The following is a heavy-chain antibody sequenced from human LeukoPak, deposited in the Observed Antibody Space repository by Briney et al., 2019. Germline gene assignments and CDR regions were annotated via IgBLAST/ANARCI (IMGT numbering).Heavy chain of an antibody. CDR3: AARYTAMVLFDY. V-gene: IGHV4-38-2*02. J-gene: IGHJ4*02. D-gene: IGHD5-18*01. CDR2: IYHSGST. Sequence: SETLSLTCTVSGYSISSGYYWGWIRQPPGKGLEWIGSIYHSGSTYYNPSLKSRVTISVDTSKNQFSLKLSSVTAADTAVYYCAARYTAMVLFDYWGQGALVTVSS. CDR1: GYSISSGYY.